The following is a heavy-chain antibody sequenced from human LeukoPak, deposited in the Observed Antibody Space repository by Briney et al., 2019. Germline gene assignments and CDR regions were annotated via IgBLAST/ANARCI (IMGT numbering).Heavy chain of an antibody. J-gene: IGHJ4*02. CDR2: INHSGCT. CDR3: AVVDTAMAKGFDY. V-gene: IGHV4-34*01. D-gene: IGHD5-18*01. CDR1: GGSFSGYY. Sequence: PSETLSLTCAVYGGSFSGYYWSWIRQPPGKGLEWIGEINHSGCTNYNPSLKSRVTISVDTSKNQFSLKLSSVTAADTAVYYCAVVDTAMAKGFDYWGQGTLVTVSS.